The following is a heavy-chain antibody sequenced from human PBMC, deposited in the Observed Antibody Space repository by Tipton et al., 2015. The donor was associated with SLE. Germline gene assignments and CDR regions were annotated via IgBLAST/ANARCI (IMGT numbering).Heavy chain of an antibody. CDR1: GYTFTSYG. Sequence: QVQLVQSGAEVKKPGSSVKVSCTASGYTFTSYGISWVRQAPGQGLEWMGWISTYNANTHYAQKLQGRVTMTTYTSTSTAYMELRSLRSDDTAVYYCAREVYSGSYYYYYGMDVWGQGTTVTISS. D-gene: IGHD3-10*01. V-gene: IGHV1-18*01. CDR3: AREVYSGSYYYYYGMDV. J-gene: IGHJ6*02. CDR2: ISTYNANT.